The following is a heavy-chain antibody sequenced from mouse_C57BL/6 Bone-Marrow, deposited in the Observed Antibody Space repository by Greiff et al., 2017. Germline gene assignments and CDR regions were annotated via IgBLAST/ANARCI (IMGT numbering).Heavy chain of an antibody. V-gene: IGHV10-1*01. Sequence: EVKLVESGGGLVQPKGSLKLSCAASGFSFNTYAMNWVRQAPGKGLEWVARIRSKSNNYATYYADSVKDRFTISRDDSESMLYLQMNNLKTEDTAMYYCVRGGLPLYFDYWGQGTTLTVSS. CDR2: IRSKSNNYAT. J-gene: IGHJ2*01. D-gene: IGHD2-4*01. CDR1: GFSFNTYA. CDR3: VRGGLPLYFDY.